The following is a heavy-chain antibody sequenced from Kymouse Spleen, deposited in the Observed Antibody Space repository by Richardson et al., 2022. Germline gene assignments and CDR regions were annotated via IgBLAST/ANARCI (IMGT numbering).Heavy chain of an antibody. J-gene: IGHJ3*02. V-gene: IGHV3-30*18. Sequence: QVQLVESGGGVVQPGRSLRLSCAASGFTFSSYGMHWVRQAPGKGLEWVAVISYDGSNKYYADSVKGRFTISRDNSKNTLYLQMNSLRAEDTAVYYCAKDRITGTTFDAFDIWGQGTMVTVSS. CDR2: ISYDGSNK. D-gene: IGHD1-7*01. CDR1: GFTFSSYG. CDR3: AKDRITGTTFDAFDI.